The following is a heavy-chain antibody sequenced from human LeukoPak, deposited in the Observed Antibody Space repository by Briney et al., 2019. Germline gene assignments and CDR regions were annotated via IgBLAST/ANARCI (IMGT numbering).Heavy chain of an antibody. J-gene: IGHJ4*02. Sequence: GGSLRLSCAASGFTFTHYGMSWVRQAPGKGLEWVSAISGSGGSTYYADSVKGRFTISRDNSKNTLYLQMNSLRAEDTAVYYCAKVPYYYDSSGYYYYYFDYWGQGTLVTVSS. V-gene: IGHV3-23*01. CDR1: GFTFTHYG. CDR3: AKVPYYYDSSGYYYYYFDY. D-gene: IGHD3-22*01. CDR2: ISGSGGST.